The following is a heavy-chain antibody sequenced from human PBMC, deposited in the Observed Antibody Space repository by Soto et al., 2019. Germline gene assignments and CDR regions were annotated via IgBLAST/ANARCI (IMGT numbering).Heavy chain of an antibody. Sequence: EVQLVESGGGLVQPGGSLRLSCAASGFTFSSYSMNWVRQAPGKGLEWVSYISSGSSAIYYADSVKGRFTISRDNAQNSLHLQMNSLRAEDTSFYYCAKTYSSGRGAFDVWGQGTMVTVSS. CDR1: GFTFSSYS. D-gene: IGHD6-19*01. CDR3: AKTYSSGRGAFDV. CDR2: ISSGSSAI. V-gene: IGHV3-48*01. J-gene: IGHJ3*01.